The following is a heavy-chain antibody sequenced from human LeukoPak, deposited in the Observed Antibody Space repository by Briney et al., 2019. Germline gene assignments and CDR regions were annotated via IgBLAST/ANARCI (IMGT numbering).Heavy chain of an antibody. CDR2: IKQDGSEK. Sequence: GGSLRLSCAAPGFTFSSYWMSWVRQAPGKGLEWVANIKQDGSEKYYVDSVKGRFTISRDNAKNSLYLQMNSLRAEDTAVYYCARDRWCSSTSCYASPYYFDYWGQGTLVTVSS. D-gene: IGHD2-2*01. J-gene: IGHJ4*02. V-gene: IGHV3-7*03. CDR3: ARDRWCSSTSCYASPYYFDY. CDR1: GFTFSSYW.